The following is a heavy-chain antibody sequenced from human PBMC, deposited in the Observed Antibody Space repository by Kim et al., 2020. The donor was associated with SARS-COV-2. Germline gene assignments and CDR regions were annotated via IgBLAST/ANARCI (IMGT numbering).Heavy chain of an antibody. V-gene: IGHV3-23*01. CDR1: GFTFTAYA. CDR2: IAGSGGTT. CDR3: MRGGWEWIWDH. Sequence: GGSLRLSCTTSGFTFTAYAMNWVRQAPGTGLEWVSSIAGSGGTTDYVDSVKGRFTISRDNSKNTLYLQMNSLRADDTAVYYCMRGGWEWIWDHWGQGTRVTVSS. J-gene: IGHJ4*02. D-gene: IGHD2-2*03.